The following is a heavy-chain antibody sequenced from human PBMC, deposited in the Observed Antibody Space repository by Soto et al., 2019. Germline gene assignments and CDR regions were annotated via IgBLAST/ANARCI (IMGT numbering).Heavy chain of an antibody. V-gene: IGHV1-46*01. J-gene: IGHJ3*02. Sequence: GASVKVSCKASGYSVARYFMHWVRQAPGQGLEWLGVINPSADTTTYAQKFQGRVTMTWDTSTNTVFMDVSSLRSDDTAVYYCARWEQLVLGFDIWGQGTMVTVSS. CDR2: INPSADTT. CDR1: GYSVARYF. CDR3: ARWEQLVLGFDI. D-gene: IGHD6-6*01.